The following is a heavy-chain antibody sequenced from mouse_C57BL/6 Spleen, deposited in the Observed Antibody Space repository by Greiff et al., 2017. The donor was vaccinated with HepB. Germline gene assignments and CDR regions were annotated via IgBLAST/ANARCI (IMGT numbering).Heavy chain of an antibody. V-gene: IGHV1-18*01. Sequence: EVQLQQSGPELVKPGASVKIPCKASGYTFSDYNMDWVKQSHGKSLEWIGDINPNNGGTIYNQKFKGKATLTIDKSSSTAYMKLRSLTSEDTAVYYCARGYYSNWYFDVWGTGTTGTVSS. J-gene: IGHJ1*03. CDR1: GYTFSDYN. D-gene: IGHD2-5*01. CDR2: INPNNGGT. CDR3: ARGYYSNWYFDV.